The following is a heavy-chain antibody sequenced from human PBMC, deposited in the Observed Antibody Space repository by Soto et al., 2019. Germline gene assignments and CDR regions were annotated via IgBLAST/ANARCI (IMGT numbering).Heavy chain of an antibody. Sequence: QVQLQESGPGLVKPSETLSLTCTVSGGSIGSHYWSWIRQPPGEGLEWIGRASYSGSPNYNPSLKSRVTISIYTSKNQFSLKLASVTAADTAVYYGARQWGGDYWGQGTLVTVSS. CDR2: ASYSGSP. D-gene: IGHD3-16*01. CDR1: GGSIGSHY. V-gene: IGHV4-59*08. J-gene: IGHJ4*02. CDR3: ARQWGGDY.